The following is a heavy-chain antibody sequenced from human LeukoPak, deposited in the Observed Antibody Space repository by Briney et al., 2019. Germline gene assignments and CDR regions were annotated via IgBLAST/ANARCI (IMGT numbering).Heavy chain of an antibody. Sequence: PGGSLRLSCAASGFAFSSYAMHWVRQAPGKGLEWVAVISYDGSNKYYADSVKGRFTIPRDNSKNTLYLQMNSLRAEDTAVYYCARDFGTAAGLDYWGQGTLVTVSS. CDR2: ISYDGSNK. CDR3: ARDFGTAAGLDY. CDR1: GFAFSSYA. J-gene: IGHJ4*02. D-gene: IGHD6-13*01. V-gene: IGHV3-30*04.